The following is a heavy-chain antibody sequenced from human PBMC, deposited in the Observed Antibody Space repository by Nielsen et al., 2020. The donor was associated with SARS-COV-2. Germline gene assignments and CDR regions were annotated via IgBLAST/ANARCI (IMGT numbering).Heavy chain of an antibody. J-gene: IGHJ4*02. D-gene: IGHD6-25*01. CDR3: AKAFRSSDWVRAATDF. CDR2: MWYHGGDE. V-gene: IGHV3-33*03. Sequence: GESLKISCEASGFTLSSHGMHWVRQPPGKGLEWVAHMWYHGGDENYADSVRGRFTISRDLSKNTLYLQMNSLRAEDTAVYYCAKAFRSSDWVRAATDFWGQGALVTVSS. CDR1: GFTLSSHG.